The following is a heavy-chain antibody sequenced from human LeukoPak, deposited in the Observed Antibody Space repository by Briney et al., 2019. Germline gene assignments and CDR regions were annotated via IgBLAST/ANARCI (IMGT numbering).Heavy chain of an antibody. J-gene: IGHJ4*02. V-gene: IGHV4-34*01. CDR2: ITHDGRI. CDR1: GASFRGSY. CDR3: ATIYGDYSDLDS. D-gene: IGHD4-17*01. Sequence: SETLSLTCAVYGASFRGSYWSWIRQPPGKELEWIGEITHDGRINHNPSLKSRVTISVDRSMNQFSLKLSSVTVADTAVYYCATIYGDYSDLDSWGQGTLVTVSS.